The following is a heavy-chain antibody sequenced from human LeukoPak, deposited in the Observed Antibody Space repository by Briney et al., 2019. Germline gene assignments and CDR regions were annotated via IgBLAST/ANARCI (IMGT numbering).Heavy chain of an antibody. J-gene: IGHJ3*02. V-gene: IGHV1-46*01. CDR2: INPSGGST. CDR1: GYTFTSYY. D-gene: IGHD2-15*01. Sequence: GASVKVSCKASGYTFTSYYMHWVRQAPGQGLEWMGIINPSGGSTSYAQKFQGRVTMTRDTSTSTVYMELSSLRSEDTAVYYCAYCSGGSCYPGDAFDIWGQGTMVTVSS. CDR3: AYCSGGSCYPGDAFDI.